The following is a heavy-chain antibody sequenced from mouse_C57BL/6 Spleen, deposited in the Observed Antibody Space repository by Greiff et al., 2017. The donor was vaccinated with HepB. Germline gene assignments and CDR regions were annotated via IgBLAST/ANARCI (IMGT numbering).Heavy chain of an antibody. J-gene: IGHJ4*01. CDR1: GFTFSSYG. V-gene: IGHV5-6*01. CDR2: ISSGGSYT. CDR3: ARLPEGAMDY. Sequence: EVQWVESGGDLVKPGGSLKLSCAASGFTFSSYGMSWVRQTPDKRLEWVATISSGGSYTYYPDSVKGRFTISRDNAKNTLYLQMSSLKSEDTAMYYCARLPEGAMDYWGQGTSVTVSS.